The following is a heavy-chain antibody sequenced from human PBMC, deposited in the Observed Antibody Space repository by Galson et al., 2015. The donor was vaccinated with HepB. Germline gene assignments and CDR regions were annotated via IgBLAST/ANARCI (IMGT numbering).Heavy chain of an antibody. J-gene: IGHJ3*02. CDR2: IRSSGGST. CDR1: GFTFSSYA. CDR3: AKGAPWSDRRAFDI. V-gene: IGHV3-23*01. Sequence: SLRLSCAASGFTFSSYAMSWVRQAPGKGLEWASAIRSSGGSTHYADSVKGRFTISRDNSKNTLYLQMSSLRAEDTAVYYCAKGAPWSDRRAFDIWGQGTVVTVFS.